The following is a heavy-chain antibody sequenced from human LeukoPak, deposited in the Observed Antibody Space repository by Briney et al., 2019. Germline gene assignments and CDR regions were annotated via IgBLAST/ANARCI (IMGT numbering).Heavy chain of an antibody. V-gene: IGHV1-69*01. Sequence: SVKVSCKASGGTLSSYAISWVRQAPGQGLEWMGGIIPICGTANYAQKFQGRVTITADESTSTAYMELSSLRSEDTAVYYCARDPDYDFWSGLATSYYYGMDVWGQGTTVTVSS. CDR1: GGTLSSYA. CDR2: IIPICGTA. CDR3: ARDPDYDFWSGLATSYYYGMDV. J-gene: IGHJ6*02. D-gene: IGHD3-3*01.